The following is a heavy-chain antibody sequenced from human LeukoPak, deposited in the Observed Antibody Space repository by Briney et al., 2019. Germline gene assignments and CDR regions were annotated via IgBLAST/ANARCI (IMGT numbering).Heavy chain of an antibody. CDR3: ARGGDDDAFDI. Sequence: GRSLRLSCAASGFTFDDYAMHWDRQAPGKGLEWVSGISWNSGSIGYADPVKGRFTISRDNAKNSLYLQMNSLRAEDMALYYCARGGDDDAFDIWGQGTMVTVSS. CDR1: GFTFDDYA. J-gene: IGHJ3*02. D-gene: IGHD2-21*02. CDR2: ISWNSGSI. V-gene: IGHV3-9*03.